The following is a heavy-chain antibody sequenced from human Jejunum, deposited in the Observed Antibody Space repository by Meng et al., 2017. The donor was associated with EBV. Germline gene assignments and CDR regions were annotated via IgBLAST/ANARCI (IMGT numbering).Heavy chain of an antibody. CDR1: GCSVSSGGYF. V-gene: IGHV4-61*08. CDR2: IYTSEST. Sequence: GQLQCAGPGLGKPSETLSLTGTVSGCSVSSGGYFWSWIRQPPGKGLEWIGYIYTSESTNYKSSLKRRVTISADTSKNQYSLRLSSVTAADTAVYYCARDQNGSYFAYWGQGTLVTVSS. D-gene: IGHD1-26*01. J-gene: IGHJ4*02. CDR3: ARDQNGSYFAY.